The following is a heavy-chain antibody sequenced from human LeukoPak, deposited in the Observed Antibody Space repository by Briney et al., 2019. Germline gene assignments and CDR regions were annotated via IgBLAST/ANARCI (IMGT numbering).Heavy chain of an antibody. Sequence: GGSLRLSCAASGFTFSSYGMHRVRQAPGKGLEWVAVISYDGSNKYYADSVKGRFTISRDNSKNTLYLQMNSLRAEDTAVYYCAKDRARYFDWLLSLDYWGQGTLVTVSS. CDR1: GFTFSSYG. D-gene: IGHD3-9*01. J-gene: IGHJ4*02. CDR3: AKDRARYFDWLLSLDY. V-gene: IGHV3-30*18. CDR2: ISYDGSNK.